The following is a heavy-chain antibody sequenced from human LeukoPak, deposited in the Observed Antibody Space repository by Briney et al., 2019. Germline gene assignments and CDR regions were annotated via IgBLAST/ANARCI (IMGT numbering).Heavy chain of an antibody. CDR3: ARDRPHFEY. CDR1: GFTFSSYS. D-gene: IGHD6-6*01. J-gene: IGHJ4*02. Sequence: TGGSLRLSCAASGFTFSSYSMNWVRQAPGKGLEWVSAISNSGGNTYYADSVKGRFTISRDNSKNTLYLQLNSLRVEDTAVYYCARDRPHFEYWGQGTLVSVSS. V-gene: IGHV3-23*01. CDR2: ISNSGGNT.